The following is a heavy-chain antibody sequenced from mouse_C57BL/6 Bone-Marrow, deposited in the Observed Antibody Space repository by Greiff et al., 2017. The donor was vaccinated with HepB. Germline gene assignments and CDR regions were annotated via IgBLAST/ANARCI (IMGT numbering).Heavy chain of an antibody. CDR1: GFNIKDDY. V-gene: IGHV14-4*01. Sequence: EVKLQQSGAELVRPGASVKLSCTASGFNIKDDYMHWVKQRPEQGLEWIGWIDPENGDTEYASKFQGKATITADISSNTAYLQLSSLTSEDTAVYYCTIYYSGAYAMDYWGQGTSVTVSS. CDR3: TIYYSGAYAMDY. J-gene: IGHJ4*01. CDR2: IDPENGDT. D-gene: IGHD1-1*01.